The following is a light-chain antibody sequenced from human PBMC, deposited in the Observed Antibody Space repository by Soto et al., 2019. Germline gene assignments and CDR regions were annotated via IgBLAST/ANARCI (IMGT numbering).Light chain of an antibody. V-gene: IGLV2-14*01. CDR1: DNDVGGYDF. Sequence: QSALTQSASVSESPGQSITISCTGTDNDVGGYDFVSWYQQHPGRAPKLLIHQVTIRLSGISSRFSGSKSGNTASLTITGLQPEDEAMYFCCSHSTSIAWVFGGGTKLTVL. CDR3: CSHSTSIAWV. J-gene: IGLJ3*02. CDR2: QVT.